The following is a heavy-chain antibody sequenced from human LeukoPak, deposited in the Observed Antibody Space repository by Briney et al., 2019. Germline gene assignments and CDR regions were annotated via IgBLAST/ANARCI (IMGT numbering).Heavy chain of an antibody. V-gene: IGHV4-34*01. J-gene: IGHJ4*02. CDR1: GGSFSGYY. Sequence: SETLSLTCAVYGGSFSGYYWSWIRQPPGKGLEWIGEINHSGSTNYNPSLKSRVTISVDTSKNQFSLKLSSVTAADTAVYYCARLTGDFYYFDYWGQGTLVTVSS. CDR2: INHSGST. CDR3: ARLTGDFYYFDY. D-gene: IGHD7-27*01.